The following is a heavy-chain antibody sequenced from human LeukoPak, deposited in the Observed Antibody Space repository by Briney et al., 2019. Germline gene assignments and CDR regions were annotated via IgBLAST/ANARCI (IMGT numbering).Heavy chain of an antibody. Sequence: PGGSLRLSCAASGFTFDDYAMHWVRQAPGKGLEWVSGISWNSGSIGYADSVKGRFTISRDNAKNSLYLQMNSLRAEDTALYYCAKGYDYGDSGGAFDIWGQGTMVTVSS. CDR3: AKGYDYGDSGGAFDI. V-gene: IGHV3-9*01. D-gene: IGHD4-17*01. J-gene: IGHJ3*02. CDR1: GFTFDDYA. CDR2: ISWNSGSI.